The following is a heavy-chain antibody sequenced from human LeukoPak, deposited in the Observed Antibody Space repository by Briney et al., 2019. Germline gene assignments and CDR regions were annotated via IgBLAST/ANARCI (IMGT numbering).Heavy chain of an antibody. V-gene: IGHV5-51*01. D-gene: IGHD2-21*02. CDR2: IFPGDTGT. CDR3: ARDHCGGDCYSGPYYYYFGMDV. CDR1: GYIFTSYW. J-gene: IGHJ6*02. Sequence: AESLKISCKGAGYIFTSYWIGWVRQLPRKGLEWMGIIFPGDTGTRYSPSFQGHVTTSADKSISTAYLQWSSLKASDTAMYYCARDHCGGDCYSGPYYYYFGMDVWGQGTTVTVSS.